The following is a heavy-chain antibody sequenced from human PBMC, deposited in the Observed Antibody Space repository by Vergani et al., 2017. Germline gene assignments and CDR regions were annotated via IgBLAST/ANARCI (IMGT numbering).Heavy chain of an antibody. CDR2: VEDSGYF. CDR1: GGSLSGYY. J-gene: IGHJ4*02. V-gene: IGHV4-59*01. CDR3: ARSIVSRNHPDFFYN. Sequence: QVQLQESGPGLVRPSETLSLTCTVSGGSLSGYYWNWIRQTPGEGLEWIGYVEDSGYFNYNPSLKTRVSMSSDTSNNQFSLMLSSVTVADTAVYYCARSIVSRNHPDFFYNWGQGTLVTVSS. D-gene: IGHD1-14*01.